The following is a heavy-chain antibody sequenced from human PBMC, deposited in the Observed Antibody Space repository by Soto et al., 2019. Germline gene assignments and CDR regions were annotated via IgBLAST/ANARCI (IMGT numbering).Heavy chain of an antibody. V-gene: IGHV4-39*01. J-gene: IGHJ5*02. CDR2: IYYSGSI. D-gene: IGHD6-19*01. Sequence: SEALSLTCIDTGCTIRRSSHYSGWIRQPPGKGLEWIGSIYYSGSIYYNPSLKSRVTISVDTSKNQFSLKLSSVTAAETAVYYCARQSSGWYNWFDPWGQGTLVT. CDR3: ARQSSGWYNWFDP. CDR1: GCTIRRSSHY.